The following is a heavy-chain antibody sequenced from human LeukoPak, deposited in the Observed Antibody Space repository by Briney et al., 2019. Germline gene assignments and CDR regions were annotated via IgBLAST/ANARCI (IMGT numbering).Heavy chain of an antibody. CDR3: ARLNYGVDF. J-gene: IGHJ4*02. CDR1: GFTFSDYY. CDR2: ITSSHT. V-gene: IGHV3-11*03. D-gene: IGHD4-17*01. Sequence: GGSLRLSCAASGFTFSDYYMGWIRQAPEKGLEVISYITSSHTNYADSEKGRFTISRDNAKNSLYLQMNSLRAEDTAVYYCARLNYGVDFWGQGTLVTVSS.